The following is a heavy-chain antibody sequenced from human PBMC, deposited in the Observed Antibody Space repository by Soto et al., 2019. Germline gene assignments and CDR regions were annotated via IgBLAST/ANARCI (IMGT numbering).Heavy chain of an antibody. CDR2: IWYDGSNK. V-gene: IGHV3-33*01. CDR3: ARAREYYFDY. D-gene: IGHD3-10*01. CDR1: GFTFSRYG. Sequence: QGQLVESGGGVVQPGRSLRLSCAASGFTFSRYGMHWVRQAPGKGLEWVAVIWYDGSNKYYADSVKGRFTISRDNSKNTLYLQMNSLRAEDTAVYYCARAREYYFDYWGQGTLVTVSS. J-gene: IGHJ4*02.